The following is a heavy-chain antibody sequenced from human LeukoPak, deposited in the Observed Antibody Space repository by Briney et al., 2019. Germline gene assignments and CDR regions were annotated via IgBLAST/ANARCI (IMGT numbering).Heavy chain of an antibody. Sequence: GGSLRLSCAASGFTFSSYSMNWVRQAPGKGLEWVSSISSSSSSYIYYADSVKGRFTISRGNAKNSLYLQMNSLRAEDTAVYYCARGGSSYYFDYWGQGTLVTVSS. V-gene: IGHV3-21*01. CDR3: ARGGSSYYFDY. J-gene: IGHJ4*02. CDR1: GFTFSSYS. CDR2: ISSSSSSYI. D-gene: IGHD6-6*01.